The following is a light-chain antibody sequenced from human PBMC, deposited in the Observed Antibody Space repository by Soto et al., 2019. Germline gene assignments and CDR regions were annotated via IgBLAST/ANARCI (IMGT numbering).Light chain of an antibody. Sequence: IQMTQSPSSLSASVGDRVTITCQASQDIAKNLNWYQQKPGKAPKLLIYDASSLQTGVPSRFIGSGAATHFTFTISSLQSEDIATYYCQQYDKLLPITFGQGKRLEIK. V-gene: IGKV1-33*01. J-gene: IGKJ5*01. CDR1: QDIAKN. CDR3: QQYDKLLPIT. CDR2: DAS.